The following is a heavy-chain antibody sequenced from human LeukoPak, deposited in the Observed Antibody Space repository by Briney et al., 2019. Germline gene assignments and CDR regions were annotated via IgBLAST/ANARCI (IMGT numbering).Heavy chain of an antibody. V-gene: IGHV3-23*01. CDR2: ISGRSDSI. Sequence: PGGSLRLSCEASGFTFSNYAMNWVRQAPGKGLEWVSTISGRSDSIYYADSVKGRFTISRDNSKNTLYLQMNSLRAEDTAVYHCAKDLGSSGWYIDYWGQGTLVTVSS. D-gene: IGHD6-19*01. CDR1: GFTFSNYA. J-gene: IGHJ4*02. CDR3: AKDLGSSGWYIDY.